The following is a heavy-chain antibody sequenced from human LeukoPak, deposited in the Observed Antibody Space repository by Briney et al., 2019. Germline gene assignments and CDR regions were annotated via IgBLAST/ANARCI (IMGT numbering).Heavy chain of an antibody. D-gene: IGHD3-22*01. CDR1: GGSISSYY. Sequence: SETLSPTCTVSGGSISSYYWSWIRQPPGKGLEWIGYIYTSGSTNYNPSLKSRVTISVDTSKNQFSLKLSSGTAADTAVYYCARHSSGYYYAFDYWGQGTLVTVSS. CDR2: IYTSGST. CDR3: ARHSSGYYYAFDY. V-gene: IGHV4-4*09. J-gene: IGHJ4*02.